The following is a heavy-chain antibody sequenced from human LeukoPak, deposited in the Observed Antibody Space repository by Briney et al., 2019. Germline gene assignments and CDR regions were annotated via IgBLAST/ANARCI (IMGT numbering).Heavy chain of an antibody. V-gene: IGHV3-23*01. CDR2: ISGSGDNT. Sequence: GGSLRLSCEASGFTFSSYAMSWVRQAPGKGLEWVSGISGSGDNTYYADSVKGRFTISRDNSKNTLYVQVNSLGTEDTAAYYCAKGSYYDSSGSFYFDYWGQGTLVTVSS. CDR1: GFTFSSYA. D-gene: IGHD3-22*01. CDR3: AKGSYYDSSGSFYFDY. J-gene: IGHJ4*02.